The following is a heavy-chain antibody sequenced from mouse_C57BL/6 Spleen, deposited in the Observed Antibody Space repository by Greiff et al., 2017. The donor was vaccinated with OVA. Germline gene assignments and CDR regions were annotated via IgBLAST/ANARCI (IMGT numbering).Heavy chain of an antibody. Sequence: VQLQQPGAELVKPGASVKMSCKASGYTFTSYWITWVKQRPGQGLEWIGDIYPGSGSTNYNEKFKSKATLTVDTSSSTAYMQLSSLTSEDSAVYYCARGGLRLQDYFDYWGQGTTLTVSS. CDR3: ARGGLRLQDYFDY. CDR2: IYPGSGST. D-gene: IGHD3-2*02. V-gene: IGHV1-55*01. CDR1: GYTFTSYW. J-gene: IGHJ2*01.